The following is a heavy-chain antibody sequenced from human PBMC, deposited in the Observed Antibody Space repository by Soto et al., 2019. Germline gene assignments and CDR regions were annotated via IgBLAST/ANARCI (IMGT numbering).Heavy chain of an antibody. V-gene: IGHV3-74*03. CDR2: LSSDGFGA. Sequence: GGSLRLSXAASGFSLSPHWMHWVRQVPGRGLEWVARLSSDGFGAAYADSVKGRFFISRDIARNTLSLQMNSLRADDTAVYYCARDLGGPDYWGRGTSVTVSS. D-gene: IGHD3-16*01. J-gene: IGHJ4*02. CDR3: ARDLGGPDY. CDR1: GFSLSPHW.